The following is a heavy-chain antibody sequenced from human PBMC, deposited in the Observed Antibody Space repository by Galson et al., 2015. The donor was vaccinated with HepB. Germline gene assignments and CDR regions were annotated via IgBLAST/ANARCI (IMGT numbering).Heavy chain of an antibody. Sequence: QSGAEVKKPGESLKISCKGSGYSFTSYWIGWVRQMPGKGLEWMGIIYPGDSDTKYSPSFQGQVTISADKSISTAYLQWSSLKASDTAMYYCARMHDYGDYGLWFDPWGQGTLVTVSS. J-gene: IGHJ5*02. V-gene: IGHV5-51*01. CDR3: ARMHDYGDYGLWFDP. D-gene: IGHD4-17*01. CDR2: IYPGDSDT. CDR1: GYSFTSYW.